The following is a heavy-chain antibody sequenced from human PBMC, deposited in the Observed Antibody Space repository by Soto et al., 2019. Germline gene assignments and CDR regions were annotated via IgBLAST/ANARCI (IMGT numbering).Heavy chain of an antibody. CDR2: TYYRSKWYN. CDR1: GDSVSSNSAA. J-gene: IGHJ3*02. V-gene: IGHV6-1*01. D-gene: IGHD3-22*01. Sequence: SQTLSLTCAISGDSVSSNSAAWNWIRQSPSRGLEWLGRTYYRSKWYNDYAVSVKSRITINPDTSKNQFSLQLSSVTPEDTAVYYCAREVYDSSGYDDAFDIWGQGTMVTVSS. CDR3: AREVYDSSGYDDAFDI.